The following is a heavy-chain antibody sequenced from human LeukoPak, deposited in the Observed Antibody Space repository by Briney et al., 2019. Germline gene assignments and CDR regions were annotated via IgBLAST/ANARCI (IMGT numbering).Heavy chain of an antibody. V-gene: IGHV1-2*02. Sequence: GASVKVSCKASGYTFTSYGISWVRQAPGQGLEWMGWINPNSGGTNYAQKFQGRVTMTRDTSISTAYMELSRLRSDDTAVYYCAKTFVEMATIGFDYWGQGTLVTVSS. J-gene: IGHJ4*02. CDR3: AKTFVEMATIGFDY. CDR2: INPNSGGT. CDR1: GYTFTSYG. D-gene: IGHD5-24*01.